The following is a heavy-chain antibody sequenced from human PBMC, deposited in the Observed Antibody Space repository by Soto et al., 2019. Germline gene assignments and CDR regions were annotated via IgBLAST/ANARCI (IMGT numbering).Heavy chain of an antibody. D-gene: IGHD5-18*01. J-gene: IGHJ4*02. CDR2: ISYDGSNK. CDR3: AKDPLIQLWVFDY. Sequence: GGSLRLSCAASGFTFSSYGMHWVRQAPGKGLEWVAVISYDGSNKYYADSVKGRFTISRDNSKNTLYLQMNSLRAEDTAVYYCAKDPLIQLWVFDYWGQGALVTVSS. CDR1: GFTFSSYG. V-gene: IGHV3-30*18.